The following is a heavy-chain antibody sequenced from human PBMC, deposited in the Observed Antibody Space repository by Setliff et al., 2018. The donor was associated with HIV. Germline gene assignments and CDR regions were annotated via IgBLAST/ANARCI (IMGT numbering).Heavy chain of an antibody. D-gene: IGHD1-26*01. V-gene: IGHV4-4*07. CDR1: HGSISPFY. CDR3: ARAAYSGTYLWEPATDL. CDR2: IYTSGST. Sequence: SETLSLTCTVSHGSISPFYWSWIRQPAGKGLEWIGHIYTSGSTNYNPSLKSRVTISADTSKNQLSLNLSSVTAADTAVYYCARAAYSGTYLWEPATDLWGRGTLVTVSS. J-gene: IGHJ2*01.